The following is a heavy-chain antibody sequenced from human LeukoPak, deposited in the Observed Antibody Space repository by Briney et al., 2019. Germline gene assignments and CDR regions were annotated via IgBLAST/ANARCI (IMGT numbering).Heavy chain of an antibody. J-gene: IGHJ4*02. D-gene: IGHD3-22*01. V-gene: IGHV4-59*12. CDR2: IYYSGST. Sequence: SETLSLTCTVSGGSISSYYWSWIRQPPGKGLEWIGYIYYSGSTNYNPSLKSRVTVSVDTSKNRFSLKLSSVTAADTAVYYCASSSGSTRTIDYWGQGTLVTVSS. CDR1: GGSISSYY. CDR3: ASSSGSTRTIDY.